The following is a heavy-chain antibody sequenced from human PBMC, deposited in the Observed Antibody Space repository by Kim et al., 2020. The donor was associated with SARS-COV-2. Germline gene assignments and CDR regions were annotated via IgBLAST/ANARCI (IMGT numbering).Heavy chain of an antibody. CDR2: INPNSGGT. V-gene: IGHV1-2*06. D-gene: IGHD6-13*01. CDR1: GYTFTGYY. J-gene: IGHJ6*02. Sequence: ASVKVSCKASGYTFTGYYMHWVRQAPGQGLEWMGRINPNSGGTDYAQKFQGRVTMTRDTSISTAYMELRRLRSDDTAVYYCARGNPTPQQLVSYYYYYGMDVWGQGTTVTVSS. CDR3: ARGNPTPQQLVSYYYYYGMDV.